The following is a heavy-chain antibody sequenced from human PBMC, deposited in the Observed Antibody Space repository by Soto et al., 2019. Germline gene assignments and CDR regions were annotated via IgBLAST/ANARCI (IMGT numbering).Heavy chain of an antibody. J-gene: IGHJ6*02. CDR1: GGSVSSGSYY. CDR2: IYYSGST. Sequence: SETLSLTCTVSGGSVSSGSYYWSWIRQPPGKGLEWIGYIYYSGSTNYNPSLKSRVTISVDTSKNQFSLKLSSVTAADTAVCFCARVTRYYYFGMDVWGQETTVTGSS. V-gene: IGHV4-61*01. CDR3: ARVTRYYYFGMDV.